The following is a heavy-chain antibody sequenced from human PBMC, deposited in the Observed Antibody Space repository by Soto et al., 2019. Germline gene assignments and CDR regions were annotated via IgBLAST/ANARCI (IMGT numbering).Heavy chain of an antibody. V-gene: IGHV4-39*01. CDR1: GGSISSSSYY. CDR3: ARGSLGYCTNGVCYGFDY. CDR2: IYYSGST. D-gene: IGHD2-8*01. J-gene: IGHJ4*02. Sequence: SETLSLTCTVSGGSISSSSYYWGWIRQPPGKGLEWIGSIYYSGSTYYNPSLKSRVTISVDTSKNQFSLKLSSVTAADTAVYYCARGSLGYCTNGVCYGFDYWGQGTLVTVSS.